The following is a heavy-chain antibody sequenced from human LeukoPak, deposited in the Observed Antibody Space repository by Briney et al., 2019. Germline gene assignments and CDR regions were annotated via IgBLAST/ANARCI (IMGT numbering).Heavy chain of an antibody. D-gene: IGHD6-6*01. CDR3: ARDSWKPSSIAARQYYFDY. Sequence: PSETLSLTCTVSGYSISSGYYWGWIRQPPGKGLEWIGSIYHSGSTYYNPSLKSRVTISVDTSKNQFSLKLSSVTAADTAVYYCARDSWKPSSIAARQYYFDYWGQGTLVTVPS. CDR1: GYSISSGYY. V-gene: IGHV4-38-2*02. J-gene: IGHJ4*02. CDR2: IYHSGST.